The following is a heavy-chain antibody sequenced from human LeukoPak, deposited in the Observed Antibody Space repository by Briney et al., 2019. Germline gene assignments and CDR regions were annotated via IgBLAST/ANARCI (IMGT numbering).Heavy chain of an antibody. Sequence: PGKSLTLSCVASGFTFNTYGMHWIRQAPGKGLEWVAVIWYDGSQKHYADSVNGRFTISRDDSKNTLFLQMSGLRDDDTAMYYCAGAYSAGWFSYWGQGTLVIVSS. CDR1: GFTFNTYG. V-gene: IGHV3-33*01. J-gene: IGHJ4*02. CDR3: AGAYSAGWFSY. CDR2: IWYDGSQK. D-gene: IGHD6-19*01.